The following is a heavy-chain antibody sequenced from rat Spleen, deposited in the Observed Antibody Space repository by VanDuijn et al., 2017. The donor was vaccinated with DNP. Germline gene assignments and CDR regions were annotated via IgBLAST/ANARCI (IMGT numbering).Heavy chain of an antibody. CDR2: ISPGGTSP. Sequence: EVQLVESGGDLVQPGRSLKLSCVVSGFIFSNYDMAWVRQAPTKGLEWVASISPGGTSPYYRDSVKGRFTVSRDNAKSSLYLQMDSLRSEDTATYYCARHREWHFDYWGQGVMVTVSS. CDR1: GFIFSNYD. D-gene: IGHD1-1*01. CDR3: ARHREWHFDY. J-gene: IGHJ2*01. V-gene: IGHV5-25*01.